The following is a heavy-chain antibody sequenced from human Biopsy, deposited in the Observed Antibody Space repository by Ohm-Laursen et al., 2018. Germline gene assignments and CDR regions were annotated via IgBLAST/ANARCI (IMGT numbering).Heavy chain of an antibody. CDR3: ARESNPKRLGD. D-gene: IGHD3-16*01. Sequence: GASVKVSCKSSGYTFTGHYMHWVRQAPGQGLEWMGYINPKNGDTNYEQKFRGRVTVTRDTSINTLYVDLSRLTPDDTAVYYCARESNPKRLGDWGQGTLVTVSS. CDR2: INPKNGDT. V-gene: IGHV1-2*02. J-gene: IGHJ4*02. CDR1: GYTFTGHY.